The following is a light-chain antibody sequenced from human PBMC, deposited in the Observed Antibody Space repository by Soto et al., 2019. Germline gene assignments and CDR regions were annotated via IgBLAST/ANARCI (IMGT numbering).Light chain of an antibody. CDR3: QQYGSSPPQT. V-gene: IGKV3-20*01. CDR1: QSVSIH. J-gene: IGKJ1*01. CDR2: GAS. Sequence: ETGMTQSPVTLSVSLGERCTLSCRASQSVSIHLAWYQQKPGQAPRLLIYGASSRATGIPDRFSGSGSGTDFTLTISRLEPEDFAVYYCQQYGSSPPQTFGQGTKVDIK.